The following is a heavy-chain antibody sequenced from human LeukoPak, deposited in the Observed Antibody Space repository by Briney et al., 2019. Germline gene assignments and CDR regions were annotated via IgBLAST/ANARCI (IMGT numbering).Heavy chain of an antibody. CDR3: ARESSTVVTRGFDY. D-gene: IGHD4-23*01. J-gene: IGHJ4*02. CDR2: ISGTGNYI. CDR1: GFTFSIYS. V-gene: IGHV3-21*01. Sequence: TGGSLRLSCAASGFTFSIYSMNWVRQAPGKGLEWVSSISGTGNYIYYADSVKGRFTISRDNSKNTLYLQMNSLRAEDTAVYYCARESSTVVTRGFDYWGQGTLVTVSS.